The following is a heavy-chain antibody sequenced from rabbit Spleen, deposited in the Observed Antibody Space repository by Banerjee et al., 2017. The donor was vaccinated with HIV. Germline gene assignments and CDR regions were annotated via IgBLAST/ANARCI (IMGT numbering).Heavy chain of an antibody. D-gene: IGHD1-1*01. V-gene: IGHV1S40*01. J-gene: IGHJ4*01. CDR2: IYTGSSGST. CDR3: ARGDTNYYHINL. CDR1: GIDFSTYYY. Sequence: QSLEESGGDLVKPGASLTLTCKASGIDFSTYYYMCWVRQAPGKGLEWIGCIYTGSSGSTYYASWAKGRFTISKTSSTTVTLQMTSLTAADTATYFCARGDTNYYHINLWGPGTLVTVS.